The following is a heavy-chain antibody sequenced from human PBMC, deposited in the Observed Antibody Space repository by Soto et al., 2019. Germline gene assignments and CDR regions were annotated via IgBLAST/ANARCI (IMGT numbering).Heavy chain of an antibody. CDR2: IYGDNDK. D-gene: IGHD4-17*01. Sequence: QITLKESGPSPVKPTQTLTVTCTFSGFSLSNSGVGVAWIRQPPGKALEWLALIYGDNDKRYSPSLKTRLTITKDTSKNTVVVTLTNMDPVDTATYYCAHCPLHDYGDSDPGTPHVFDSWGQGTLVTVSS. J-gene: IGHJ4*02. V-gene: IGHV2-5*02. CDR3: AHCPLHDYGDSDPGTPHVFDS. CDR1: GFSLSNSGVG.